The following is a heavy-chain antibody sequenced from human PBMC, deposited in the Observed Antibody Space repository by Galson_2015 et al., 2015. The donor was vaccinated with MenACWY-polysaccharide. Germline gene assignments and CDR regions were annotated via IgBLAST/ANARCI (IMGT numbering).Heavy chain of an antibody. J-gene: IGHJ4*02. CDR3: ARGAYYFDS. Sequence: SLRLSCAASGFMFSNSWLAWVRQAPGKGLVWVSRINSDGSSTAYAGSVKGRFTISRDNAKNTLYLQMNSLRVEDTAVYYCARGAYYFDSWGQGTLITVSS. CDR1: GFMFSNSW. V-gene: IGHV3-74*01. CDR2: INSDGSST.